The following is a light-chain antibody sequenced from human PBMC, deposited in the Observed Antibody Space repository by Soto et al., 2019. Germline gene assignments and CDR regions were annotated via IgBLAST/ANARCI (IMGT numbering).Light chain of an antibody. CDR2: IAS. CDR3: QQFNIYPIT. J-gene: IGKJ5*01. Sequence: DIQLTQSPSFLSASVGDRVTITCRASEDISSFLSWYQQKPGKIPKLLISIASTLQSGVPSRFSGSGSGTEFTLTISVLQPEDFATYSCQQFNIYPITFGQGTRLEI. CDR1: EDISSF. V-gene: IGKV1-9*01.